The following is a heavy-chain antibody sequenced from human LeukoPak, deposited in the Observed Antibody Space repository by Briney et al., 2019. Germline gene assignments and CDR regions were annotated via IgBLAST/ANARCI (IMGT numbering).Heavy chain of an antibody. CDR2: IDSGSTST. D-gene: IGHD6-19*01. Sequence: GGSLRLSCAASGFIFTDYYMSWVRQARGKGLEWVSFIDSGSTSTKYADSVKGRFSISRDNAKNTLYLHMNSLRAEDTAVYYCARGRLSSGWYDDWGQGTLVTVSS. CDR3: ARGRLSSGWYDD. CDR1: GFIFTDYY. V-gene: IGHV3-11*06. J-gene: IGHJ4*02.